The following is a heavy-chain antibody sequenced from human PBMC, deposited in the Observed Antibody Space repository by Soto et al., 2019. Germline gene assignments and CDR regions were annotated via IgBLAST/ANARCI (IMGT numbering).Heavy chain of an antibody. CDR2: INAGNGNT. Sequence: QVQLVQSGAEVKKPGASVKVSCKASGYTFTSYAMHWVRQAPGQRLEWMGWINAGNGNTKYSQKFQGRVTITRDTSASTSYMELSSLRSEETAVYYCAIDGYSSSQIPSDGMDVWVQGTTVTVSS. CDR1: GYTFTSYA. CDR3: AIDGYSSSQIPSDGMDV. J-gene: IGHJ6*02. D-gene: IGHD6-13*01. V-gene: IGHV1-3*01.